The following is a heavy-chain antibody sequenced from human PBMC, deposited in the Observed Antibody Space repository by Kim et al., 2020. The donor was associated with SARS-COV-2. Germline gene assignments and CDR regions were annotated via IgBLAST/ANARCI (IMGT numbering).Heavy chain of an antibody. CDR1: GYTFTSYG. V-gene: IGHV1-18*01. CDR3: ARDLGSSGWSQFPDY. D-gene: IGHD6-19*01. J-gene: IGHJ4*02. CDR2: ISAYNGNT. Sequence: ASVKVSCKASGYTFTSYGISWVRQAPGQGLEWMGWISAYNGNTNYAQKLQGRVTMTTDTSTSTAYMELRSLRSDDTAVYYCARDLGSSGWSQFPDYWGQGTLVTVSS.